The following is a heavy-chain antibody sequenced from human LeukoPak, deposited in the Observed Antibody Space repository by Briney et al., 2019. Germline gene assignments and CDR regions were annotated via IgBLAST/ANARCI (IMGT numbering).Heavy chain of an antibody. J-gene: IGHJ6*02. CDR1: GGTFSSYA. CDR2: IIPILGIA. V-gene: IGHV1-69*04. Sequence: SVKVSCKASGGTFSSYAIGWVRQAPGQGLEWMGRIIPILGIANYAQKFQGRVTITADKSTSTAYMELSSLRSEDTAVYYCARGGSTSPADYYYGMDVWGQGTTVTVSS. D-gene: IGHD2-2*01. CDR3: ARGGSTSPADYYYGMDV.